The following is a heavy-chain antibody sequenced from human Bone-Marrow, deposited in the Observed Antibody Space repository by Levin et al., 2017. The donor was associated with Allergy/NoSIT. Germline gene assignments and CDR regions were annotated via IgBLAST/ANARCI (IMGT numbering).Heavy chain of an antibody. Sequence: SETLSLTCTVSGGSISSGGYYWSWIRQHPGKGLEWIGYIYYSGSTYYNPSLKSRVTISVDTSKNQFSLKLSSVTAADTAVYYCARHYLPLDWFDPWGQGTLVTVSS. V-gene: IGHV4-31*03. CDR2: IYYSGST. CDR1: GGSISSGGYY. D-gene: IGHD3-10*01. J-gene: IGHJ5*02. CDR3: ARHYLPLDWFDP.